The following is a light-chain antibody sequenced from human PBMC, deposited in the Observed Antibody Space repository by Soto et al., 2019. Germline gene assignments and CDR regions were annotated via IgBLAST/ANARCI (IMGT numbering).Light chain of an antibody. CDR2: WAS. CDR1: QSVLYSSNNKNY. V-gene: IGKV4-1*01. J-gene: IGKJ1*01. CDR3: QQYYSTRT. Sequence: DIVLTQSPDSLAVSLGERATINCKSSQSVLYSSNNKNYVAWYQQKPGQPPKLLIYWASPRESGVPDRFSGSGSGTDFTLTISSLQAEDVAVYYCQQYYSTRTFGQGAKVEIK.